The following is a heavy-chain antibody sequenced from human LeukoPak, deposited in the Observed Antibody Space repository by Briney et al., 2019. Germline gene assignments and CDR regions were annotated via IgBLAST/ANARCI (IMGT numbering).Heavy chain of an antibody. CDR1: GFTFSSYA. V-gene: IGHV3-23*01. D-gene: IGHD2-2*02. CDR3: AKGAIVVVPAAIPSGYYFDY. CDR2: ISGSGGST. Sequence: GSLRLSCAASGFTFSSYAMSWVRQAPGKGLEWVLAISGSGGSTYYADSVKGRFTISRDNSKNTLYLQMNSLRAEDTAVYYCAKGAIVVVPAAIPSGYYFDYWGQGTLVTVSS. J-gene: IGHJ4*02.